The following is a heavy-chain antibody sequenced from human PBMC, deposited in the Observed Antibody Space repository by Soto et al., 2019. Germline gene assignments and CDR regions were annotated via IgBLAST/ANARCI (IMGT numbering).Heavy chain of an antibody. CDR3: GRVVVGATRHTGPVP. V-gene: IGHV4-39*01. CDR1: GVSIHNSHSF. CDR2: VYHNGAA. Sequence: QVHLQESGPGLVKPLATLSLTCTVSGVSIHNSHSFWVWIRQPPGKGLQFIASVYHNGAAHYNSSLKIRVTISVDTANNQVSLRMRSPTAADTAFYCCGRVVVGATRHTGPVPWGQLILVTGSS. J-gene: IGHJ5*02. D-gene: IGHD2-15*01.